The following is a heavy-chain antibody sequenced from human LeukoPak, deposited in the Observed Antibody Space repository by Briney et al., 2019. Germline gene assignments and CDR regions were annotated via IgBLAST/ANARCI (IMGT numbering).Heavy chain of an antibody. V-gene: IGHV1-46*01. Sequence: ASVKVPCKASGYTFTSYYMHWVRQAPGQGLEWMGIINPSGGSTSYAQKFQGRVTMTRDTSTSTVYMELSSLRSEDTAVYYCARGGGHGVVVVPAAISYWGQGTLVTVSS. CDR1: GYTFTSYY. D-gene: IGHD2-2*02. CDR3: ARGGGHGVVVVPAAISY. J-gene: IGHJ4*02. CDR2: INPSGGST.